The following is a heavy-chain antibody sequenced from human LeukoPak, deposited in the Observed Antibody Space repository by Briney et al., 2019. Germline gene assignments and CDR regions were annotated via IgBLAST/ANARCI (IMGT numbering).Heavy chain of an antibody. J-gene: IGHJ4*02. Sequence: GGSLRLSCAASGFTFSSYAISWVRQAPGKGLEWVSAIIGSGGSTYYADSVKGRFTISRDNSKNTLYLQMNSLRAEDTAVYYCAKGNWNYPLDYWGQGTLVTVSS. CDR2: IIGSGGST. CDR1: GFTFSSYA. CDR3: AKGNWNYPLDY. D-gene: IGHD1-7*01. V-gene: IGHV3-23*01.